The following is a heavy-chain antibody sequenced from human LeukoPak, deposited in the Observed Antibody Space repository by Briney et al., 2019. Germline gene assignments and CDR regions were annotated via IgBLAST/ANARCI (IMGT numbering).Heavy chain of an antibody. Sequence: GGSLRLSCAASGFTFSSYAMHWVRQAPGKGLEWVAVISDDGTFTLYGDSVRGRFTISRDSSKNTLYLQMNSLRPEDTAVYYCARDPYRDAPDYFDYWGQGTLVTVSS. CDR3: ARDPYRDAPDYFDY. V-gene: IGHV3-30-3*01. J-gene: IGHJ4*02. CDR2: ISDDGTFT. CDR1: GFTFSSYA.